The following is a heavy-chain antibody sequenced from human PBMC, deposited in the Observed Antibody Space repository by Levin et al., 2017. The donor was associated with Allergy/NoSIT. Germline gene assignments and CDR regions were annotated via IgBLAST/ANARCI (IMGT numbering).Heavy chain of an antibody. J-gene: IGHJ4*02. D-gene: IGHD3-10*01. V-gene: IGHV4-34*01. CDR2: INHSGST. CDR3: ARGTYYYGSGSYYNIKPALDY. Sequence: SETLSLTCAVYGGSFSGYYWSWIRQPPGKGLEWIGEINHSGSTNYNPSLKSRVTISVDTSKNQFSLKLSSVTAADTAVYYCARGTYYYGSGSYYNIKPALDYWGQGTLVTVSS. CDR1: GGSFSGYY.